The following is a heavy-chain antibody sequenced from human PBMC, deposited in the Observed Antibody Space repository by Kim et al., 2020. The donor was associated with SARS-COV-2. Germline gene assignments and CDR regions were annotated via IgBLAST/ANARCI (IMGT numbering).Heavy chain of an antibody. CDR1: GGSISSYTW. CDR3: TRWGLASS. D-gene: IGHD3-16*01. V-gene: IGHV4-4*02. Sequence: SETLSLTCAVSGGSISSYTWWSWVRQTPGKGLEWIGEIFPDGNTNYNSSLKSRVTISMDKPKNHFSLKLTSVTAADTAVYFCTRWGLASSWGQGTLVTVS. CDR2: IFPDGNT. J-gene: IGHJ5*02.